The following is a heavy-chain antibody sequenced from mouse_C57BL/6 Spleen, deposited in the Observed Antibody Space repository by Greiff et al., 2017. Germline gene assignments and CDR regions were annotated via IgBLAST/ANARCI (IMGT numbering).Heavy chain of an antibody. CDR1: GYTFTGSW. CDR2: ILPGSGST. Sequence: VQLQQSGAELMKPGASVKLSCKATGYTFTGSWIEWVKQRPGHGLEWIGEILPGSGSTNYTEKFKGKAPFTADTSSNTAYMQLSSLTTEDSAIYDCARNYGSSPYCDYWGQGTTLTVSS. CDR3: ARNYGSSPYCDY. J-gene: IGHJ2*01. D-gene: IGHD1-1*01. V-gene: IGHV1-9*01.